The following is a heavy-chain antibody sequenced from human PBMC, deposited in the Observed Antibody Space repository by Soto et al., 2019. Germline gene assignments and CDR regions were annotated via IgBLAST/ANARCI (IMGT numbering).Heavy chain of an antibody. CDR3: AKDLRALQYSDWLFQELFDY. D-gene: IGHD3-9*01. J-gene: IGHJ4*02. CDR1: GFTFSSCA. CDR2: ISGSGSST. Sequence: EVQLLESGGGLVQPGGSLRLSCAASGFTFSSCAMSWVRQAPGKGLEWVSSISGSGSSTYYADSVKGRFTISRDNSKNTLYLQMNSLRAEDTAVYYCAKDLRALQYSDWLFQELFDYWGQGTLVTVSS. V-gene: IGHV3-23*01.